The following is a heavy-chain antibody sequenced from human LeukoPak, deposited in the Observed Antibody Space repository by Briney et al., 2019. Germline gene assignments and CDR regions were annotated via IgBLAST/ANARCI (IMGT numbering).Heavy chain of an antibody. CDR1: GFTFSSYA. J-gene: IGHJ3*02. CDR3: ARDMRDSSWYEVDSAFDI. V-gene: IGHV3-30*04. Sequence: GGSLRLSCAASGFTFSSYAMHWVRQAPGKGLEWVAVISYDGSNKYYADSVKGRFTISRDNPKNTLYLQMNSLRAEDTAVYYCARDMRDSSWYEVDSAFDIWGQGTMVTVSS. D-gene: IGHD6-13*01. CDR2: ISYDGSNK.